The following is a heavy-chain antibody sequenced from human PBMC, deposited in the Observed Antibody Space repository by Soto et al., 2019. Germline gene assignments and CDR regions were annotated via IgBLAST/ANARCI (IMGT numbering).Heavy chain of an antibody. CDR2: ISYDGSNK. J-gene: IGHJ6*02. D-gene: IGHD1-7*01. Sequence: QVQLVESGGGVVQPGRSLRLSCAASGFTFSSYAMHWVRQAPGKGLEWVAVISYDGSNKYYADSVKGRFTISRDNSKNTLYLQMNSLRAEDTAVYYCARDQGYNWNLPANYYSYYGMDVWGQGTTVTVSS. CDR1: GFTFSSYA. V-gene: IGHV3-30-3*01. CDR3: ARDQGYNWNLPANYYSYYGMDV.